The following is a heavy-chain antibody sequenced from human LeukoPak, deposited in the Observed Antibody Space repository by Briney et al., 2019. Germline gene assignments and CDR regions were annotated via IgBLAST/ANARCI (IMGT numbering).Heavy chain of an antibody. Sequence: PEGSLRLSCAASGFTLSSYAMGWVRQAPGKGLEWVSAISGSGGSTYYADSVKGRFTISRDNSKNTLYLQMNSLRAEDTAVYYCAQKFWSGYDWFDPWGQGTLVTVSS. CDR3: AQKFWSGYDWFDP. CDR1: GFTLSSYA. V-gene: IGHV3-23*01. J-gene: IGHJ5*02. CDR2: ISGSGGST. D-gene: IGHD3-3*01.